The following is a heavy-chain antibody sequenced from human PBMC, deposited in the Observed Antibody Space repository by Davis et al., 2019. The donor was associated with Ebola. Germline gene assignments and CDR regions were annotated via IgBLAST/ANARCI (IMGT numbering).Heavy chain of an antibody. Sequence: GESLKISCAASGFTFSSYAMSWVRQAPGKGLEWVSAISGSGGSTYYADSVKGRFTIPRDNSKNTLYLQMNSLRAEDTAVYYCARDLYYYDSSGYYHDAFDIWGQGTMVTVSS. V-gene: IGHV3-23*01. D-gene: IGHD3-22*01. CDR2: ISGSGGST. CDR1: GFTFSSYA. J-gene: IGHJ3*02. CDR3: ARDLYYYDSSGYYHDAFDI.